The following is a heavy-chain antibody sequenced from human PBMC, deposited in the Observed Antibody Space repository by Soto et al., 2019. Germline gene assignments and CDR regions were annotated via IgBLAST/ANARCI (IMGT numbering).Heavy chain of an antibody. CDR1: GGSISSSNW. Sequence: PSETLSLTCAVSGGSISSSNWWSWVRQPPGKGLAWIGEIYHSGSTNYNPSLKRRVTISVDKSKNQFSLKLSSVTAADTAGYYCARALVQLRPAEIDYWGQGTLVTVSS. D-gene: IGHD1-1*01. CDR3: ARALVQLRPAEIDY. V-gene: IGHV4-4*02. CDR2: IYHSGST. J-gene: IGHJ4*02.